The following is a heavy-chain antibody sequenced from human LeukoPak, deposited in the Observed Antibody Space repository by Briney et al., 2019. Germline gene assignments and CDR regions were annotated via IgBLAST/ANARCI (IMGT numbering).Heavy chain of an antibody. CDR1: GGSISSSSSY. V-gene: IGHV4-39*07. J-gene: IGHJ4*02. CDR3: ARLSTVTTSFDY. Sequence: SETLSLTCSVSGGSISSSSSYWGWIRQPPGKGLEWIGSIYYSGSSFDNPALKSRVTISVDTSKNQFSLKLSSVTAADTAVYYCARLSTVTTSFDYWGQGTLVTVSS. D-gene: IGHD4-17*01. CDR2: IYYSGSS.